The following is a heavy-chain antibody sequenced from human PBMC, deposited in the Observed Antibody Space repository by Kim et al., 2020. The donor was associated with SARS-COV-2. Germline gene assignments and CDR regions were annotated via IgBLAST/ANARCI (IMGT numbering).Heavy chain of an antibody. CDR3: AGVPAAIRFWFDP. Sequence: SETLSLTCTVSGGSISSGGYYWSWIRQHPGKGLEWIGYIYYSGSTYYNPSLKSRVTISVDTSKNQFSLKLSSVTAADTAVYYCAGVPAAIRFWFDPWGQGTLVTVSS. CDR1: GGSISSGGYY. V-gene: IGHV4-31*03. D-gene: IGHD2-2*02. J-gene: IGHJ5*02. CDR2: IYYSGST.